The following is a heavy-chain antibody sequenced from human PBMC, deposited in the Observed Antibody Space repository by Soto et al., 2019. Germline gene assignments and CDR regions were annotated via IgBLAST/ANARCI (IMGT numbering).Heavy chain of an antibody. CDR3: ARDFGYCSTTSCGHYYYMDV. CDR2: IYHSGNT. CDR1: GGSISTYY. J-gene: IGHJ6*03. D-gene: IGHD2-2*01. Sequence: QVQLQESGPGLVKPSETLSLTCTVSGGSISTYYWSWIRQPPGKEVEWIGYIYHSGNTNYNPSLKSRVTISIDTSKNQFSLTLSSVTAADTAVYYCARDFGYCSTTSCGHYYYMDVWGKGTTVTVSS. V-gene: IGHV4-59*01.